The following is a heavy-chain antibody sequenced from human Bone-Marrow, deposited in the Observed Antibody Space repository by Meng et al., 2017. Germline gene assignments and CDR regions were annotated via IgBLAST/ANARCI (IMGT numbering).Heavy chain of an antibody. J-gene: IGHJ5*02. Sequence: QVQLPQGGAGLLNPAETLSLTCDVDGGSFSGYYWSWIRQPPGKGLEWIGEINHSGSTNYNPSLKSRVTISVDTSKNQFSLKLSSVTAADTAVYYCARVGVVVITPNWFDPWGQGTLVTVSS. CDR1: GGSFSGYY. D-gene: IGHD3-22*01. CDR3: ARVGVVVITPNWFDP. CDR2: INHSGST. V-gene: IGHV4-34*01.